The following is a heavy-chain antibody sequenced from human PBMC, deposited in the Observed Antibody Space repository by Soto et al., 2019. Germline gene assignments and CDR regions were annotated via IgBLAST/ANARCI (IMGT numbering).Heavy chain of an antibody. CDR1: GGTFSSYA. Sequence: PSVKVSCKASGGTFSSYAISWVRQAPGQGLEWMGGIIPIFGTANYAQKFQGRVTITADESTSTAYMELSSLRSEDTAVYYCARGAGMNYYGSGSYDDAFDIWGQGTMVTVSS. CDR3: ARGAGMNYYGSGSYDDAFDI. V-gene: IGHV1-69*13. J-gene: IGHJ3*02. D-gene: IGHD3-10*01. CDR2: IIPIFGTA.